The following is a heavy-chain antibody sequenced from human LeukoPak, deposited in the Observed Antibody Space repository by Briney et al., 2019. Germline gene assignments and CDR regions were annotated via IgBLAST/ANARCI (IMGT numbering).Heavy chain of an antibody. D-gene: IGHD6-25*01. V-gene: IGHV4-39*01. CDR1: GGSISSSSYY. Sequence: PSETLSLTCTVSGGSISSSSYYWGWIRQPPGKGLEWIGSIYYSGSTYYNPSLKSRVTISVDTPKNQFSLKLSSVTAADTAVYYCARHFSKAAGPPVCLDYWGQGTLVTVSS. CDR3: ARHFSKAAGPPVCLDY. CDR2: IYYSGST. J-gene: IGHJ4*02.